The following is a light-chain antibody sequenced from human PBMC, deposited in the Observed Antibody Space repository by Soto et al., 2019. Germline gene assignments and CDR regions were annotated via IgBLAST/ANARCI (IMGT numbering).Light chain of an antibody. Sequence: EIVLTQSPGTLSLSPGERATLSGRASQSVSSSYLAWYQQKPGQAPRLLIYDASSRATGIPDRFSGSGSGTDFTLTISRLEPEDFAVYYCQQYGSSPPWTFGQGTKVEIK. CDR2: DAS. CDR3: QQYGSSPPWT. J-gene: IGKJ1*01. V-gene: IGKV3-20*01. CDR1: QSVSSSY.